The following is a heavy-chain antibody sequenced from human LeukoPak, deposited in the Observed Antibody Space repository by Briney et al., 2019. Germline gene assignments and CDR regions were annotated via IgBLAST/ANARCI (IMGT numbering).Heavy chain of an antibody. CDR3: ARGMFSYYYDSSGYYYAPLDY. J-gene: IGHJ4*02. D-gene: IGHD3-22*01. Sequence: GASVKVSCKASGYTFTGYYMHWVRQAPGQGLEWMGWINPNSGGTNYAQKFQGWVTMTRDTSVSTAYMELSRLRSDDTAVYYCARGMFSYYYDSSGYYYAPLDYWGQGTLVTVSS. CDR1: GYTFTGYY. V-gene: IGHV1-2*04. CDR2: INPNSGGT.